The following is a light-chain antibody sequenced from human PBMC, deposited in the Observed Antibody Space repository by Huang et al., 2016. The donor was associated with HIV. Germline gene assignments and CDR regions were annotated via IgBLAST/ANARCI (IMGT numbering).Light chain of an antibody. CDR3: QQYDRLPWT. CDR2: DAS. Sequence: DIQMTQSPSSLSASVGDRVTITCQASHDVLNYLNWYQQKPGKAPKLLIYDASNLETGVPSRFSGSGSGTDFTFTINSLQPEDIATYYCQQYDRLPWTFGQGTKVEIK. J-gene: IGKJ1*01. CDR1: HDVLNY. V-gene: IGKV1-33*01.